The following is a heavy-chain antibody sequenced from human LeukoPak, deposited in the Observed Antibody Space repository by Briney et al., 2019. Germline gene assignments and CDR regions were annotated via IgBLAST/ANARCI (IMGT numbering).Heavy chain of an antibody. J-gene: IGHJ5*02. V-gene: IGHV3-15*01. D-gene: IGHD2/OR15-2a*01. CDR3: TTDSRVLEVNWFDP. CDR1: GFTFSNAW. CDR2: IKSKTDGGTT. Sequence: GGSLRLSWAASGFTFSNAWMSWVRQASGKGLEWVGRIKSKTDGGTTDYAAPVKGRFTISRDDSKNTLYLQMNSLKTEDTAVYYCTTDSRVLEVNWFDPWGQGTLVTVSS.